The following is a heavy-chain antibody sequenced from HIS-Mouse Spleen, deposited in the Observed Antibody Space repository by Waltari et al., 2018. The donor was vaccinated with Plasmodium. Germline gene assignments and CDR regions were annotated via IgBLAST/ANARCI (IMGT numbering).Heavy chain of an antibody. Sequence: EVQLVESGGGLVQPGGSLRLSCAAPGFTFSRYSMNWVRKAPGKGLEWVSYMSSSSSTIYYADSVKGRFTISRDNAKNSLYLQMNSLRDEDTAVYYCARVVTIFGVVIDYWGQGTLVTVSS. J-gene: IGHJ4*02. V-gene: IGHV3-48*02. CDR1: GFTFSRYS. D-gene: IGHD3-3*01. CDR3: ARVVTIFGVVIDY. CDR2: MSSSSSTI.